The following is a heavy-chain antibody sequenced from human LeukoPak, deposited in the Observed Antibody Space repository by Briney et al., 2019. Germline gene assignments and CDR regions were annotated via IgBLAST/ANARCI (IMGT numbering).Heavy chain of an antibody. J-gene: IGHJ4*02. CDR1: GFTFSKDG. CDR2: VNDNGANT. Sequence: PGASLRLFCAASGFTFSKDGMSWVRQAPGKGLEWVSTVNDNGANTHYADSVKGRFTISRDNSRSTLLLEMNSLRVDDTALYYCTKGDGGYYPIDNWGQGTLVIVSS. V-gene: IGHV3-23*01. D-gene: IGHD1-26*01. CDR3: TKGDGGYYPIDN.